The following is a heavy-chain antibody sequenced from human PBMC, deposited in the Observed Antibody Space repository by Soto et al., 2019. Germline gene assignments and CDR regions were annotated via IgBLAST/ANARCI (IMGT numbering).Heavy chain of an antibody. CDR2: IYYSGST. V-gene: IGHV4-59*01. J-gene: IGHJ5*02. CDR1: GGSISSYY. CDR3: ARDTSLGGGWFDP. Sequence: SETLSLTCTVSGGSISSYYWSWIRQPPGKGLEWIGYIYYSGSTNYNPSLKSRVTISVDTSKNQFYLKLSSVTAADTAVYYCARDTSLGGGWFDPWGQGTLVTVSS. D-gene: IGHD1-26*01.